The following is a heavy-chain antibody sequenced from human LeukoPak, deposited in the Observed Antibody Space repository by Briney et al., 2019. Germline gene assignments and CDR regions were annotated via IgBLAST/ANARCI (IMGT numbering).Heavy chain of an antibody. D-gene: IGHD3-10*01. CDR3: ARDELLWFGELPYYFDY. V-gene: IGHV1-18*01. J-gene: IGHJ4*02. CDR1: GYTFTSYG. CDR2: ISAYNGNT. Sequence: GASVKVSCKASGYTFTSYGISWVRQAPGQGLEWMGWISAYNGNTNYAQKLQGRVTMTTDTSTSTAYMELRSLRSDDTAVYYCARDELLWFGELPYYFDYWGQGTLVTVSS.